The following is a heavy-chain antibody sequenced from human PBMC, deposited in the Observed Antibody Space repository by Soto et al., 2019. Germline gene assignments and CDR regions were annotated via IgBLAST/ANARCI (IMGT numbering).Heavy chain of an antibody. Sequence: EVQLVESGGGLVQPGGSLRLSCSASGLTFSSYWMSWVRQAPGKGLEWVANIKQDGSEEYYFDSVKGRFTISGDNAKNSQYLQWDSLRVEDTAVYYCASGSGWSPVYWGQGTLVTASS. CDR1: GLTFSSYW. CDR3: ASGSGWSPVY. V-gene: IGHV3-7*01. J-gene: IGHJ4*02. D-gene: IGHD6-19*01. CDR2: IKQDGSEE.